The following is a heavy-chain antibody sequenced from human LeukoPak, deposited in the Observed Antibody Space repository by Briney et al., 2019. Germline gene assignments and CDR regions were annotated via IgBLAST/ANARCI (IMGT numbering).Heavy chain of an antibody. D-gene: IGHD1-1*01. Sequence: PGGSLRLSCATSGFNFNNYGMHWVREPPGKGLEWVALIQPDGIDTYYADSVKGRFTVFRDNSKSTLYLQLSSLTPDDTAIYYCAKRDRTTEFDYWGQGTLVTVSS. CDR1: GFNFNNYG. V-gene: IGHV3-30*02. J-gene: IGHJ4*02. CDR2: IQPDGIDT. CDR3: AKRDRTTEFDY.